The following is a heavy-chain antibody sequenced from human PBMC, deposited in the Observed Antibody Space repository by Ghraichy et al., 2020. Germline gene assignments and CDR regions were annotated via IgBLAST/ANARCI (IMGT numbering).Heavy chain of an antibody. CDR3: ARDLVVVVPAAMPRYYYYGMDV. Sequence: GSLRLSCTVSGGSISSYYWSWIRQPPGKGLEWIGYIYYSGSTNYNPSLKSRVTISVDTSKNQFSLKLSSVTAADTAVYYCARDLVVVVPAAMPRYYYYGMDVWGQGTTVTVSS. D-gene: IGHD2-2*01. V-gene: IGHV4-59*01. CDR2: IYYSGST. J-gene: IGHJ6*02. CDR1: GGSISSYY.